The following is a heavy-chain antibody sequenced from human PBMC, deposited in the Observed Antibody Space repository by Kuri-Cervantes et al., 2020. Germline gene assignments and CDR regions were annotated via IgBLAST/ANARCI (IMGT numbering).Heavy chain of an antibody. Sequence: SVKVSCKASGGTFSSYAISWVRQAPGQGLEWMGGIIPIFGTANYAQKFQGRVTITADKSTSTAYMELSSLRSEDTAVYYCARRNRVVITTGYFDPWGRGTLVTVSS. V-gene: IGHV1-69*06. CDR2: IIPIFGTA. D-gene: IGHD3-22*01. CDR3: ARRNRVVITTGYFDP. J-gene: IGHJ2*01. CDR1: GGTFSSYA.